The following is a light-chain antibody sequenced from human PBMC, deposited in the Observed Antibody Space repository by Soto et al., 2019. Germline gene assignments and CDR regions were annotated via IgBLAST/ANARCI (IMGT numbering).Light chain of an antibody. V-gene: IGLV2-14*01. CDR1: SSDVGGYNY. Sequence: QYALTQPASVSGSPGQSITISCTGTSSDVGGYNYVSWYQQHPGKAPKLMIYEVSNRPSGVSNRFSGSKSGNTASLTISGLQDEDEADYYFSSYTSSSTQVCGTGTKLTVL. J-gene: IGLJ1*01. CDR3: SSYTSSSTQV. CDR2: EVS.